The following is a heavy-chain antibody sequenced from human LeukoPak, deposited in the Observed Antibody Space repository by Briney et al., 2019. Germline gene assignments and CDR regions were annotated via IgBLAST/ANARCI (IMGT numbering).Heavy chain of an antibody. CDR2: INHSGST. J-gene: IGHJ6*03. V-gene: IGHV4-34*01. CDR1: GGSFSGYY. CDR3: ARGRSGYCSSTSCSGSYYYYYMDV. D-gene: IGHD2-2*01. Sequence: SETLSLTCAVYGGSFSGYYWSWIRQPPGKGLEWIGEINHSGSTNYNPSLKSRVTISVDTSKNQFSLKLSSVTAVDTAVYYCARGRSGYCSSTSCSGSYYYYYMDVWGKGTTVTVSS.